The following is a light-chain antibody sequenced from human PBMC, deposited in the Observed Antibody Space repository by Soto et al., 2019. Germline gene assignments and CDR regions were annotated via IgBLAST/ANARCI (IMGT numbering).Light chain of an antibody. V-gene: IGKV3-20*01. CDR1: QSVSSNY. Sequence: EIVLTQSPGTLSFSPGERATLSCRASQSVSSNYLAWYQQRPGQSPRLLMYGASSRATGIPDRFSGSGSGTDFTLTISRLEPEDFAVYYCQQYGSSPWTFGQGTKVDIK. J-gene: IGKJ1*01. CDR3: QQYGSSPWT. CDR2: GAS.